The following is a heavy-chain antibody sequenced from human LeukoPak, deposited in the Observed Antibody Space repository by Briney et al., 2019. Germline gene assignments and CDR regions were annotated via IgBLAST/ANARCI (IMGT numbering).Heavy chain of an antibody. CDR1: GFTFSSYA. CDR2: ISYDGSNK. V-gene: IGHV3-30-3*01. CDR3: ARAGVEYSYGNWFDP. J-gene: IGHJ5*02. Sequence: GGSLRLSCAASGFTFSSYAMHWVRQAPGKGLDGVAVISYDGSNKYYADSVKGRFTISRDNSKNTLYLQMNSLRAEDTAVYYCARAGVEYSYGNWFDPWGQGTLVTVSS. D-gene: IGHD5-18*01.